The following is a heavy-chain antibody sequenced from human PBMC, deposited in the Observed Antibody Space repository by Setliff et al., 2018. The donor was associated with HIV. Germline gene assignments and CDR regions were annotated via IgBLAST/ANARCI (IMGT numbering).Heavy chain of an antibody. CDR1: GYSISSGYY. J-gene: IGHJ6*02. CDR3: ARRLQFLEFLHGVGGLDV. V-gene: IGHV4-38-2*01. D-gene: IGHD3-3*01. CDR2: IHHSGSI. Sequence: PSETLSLTCPVSGYSISSGYYWGWIRQPPGRGLEWIGAIHHSGSIYYNPSLQSRVTISVDSSKNQFSLNLFSATAADTAVYYCARRLQFLEFLHGVGGLDVWGQGTTVTVSS.